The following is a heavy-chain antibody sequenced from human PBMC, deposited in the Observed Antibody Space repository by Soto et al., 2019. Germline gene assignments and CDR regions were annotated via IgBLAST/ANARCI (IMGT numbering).Heavy chain of an antibody. V-gene: IGHV1-46*01. Sequence: ASVKVSCKASGYTFTSYYMHWVRQAPGQGLEWMGIINPSGGSTRYAQKFQGRVTITRDTSTSTVYMELSSLRSQDTAVYYCARTPGNIASAGNYFDYWGQGALVTVSS. CDR1: GYTFTSYY. CDR2: INPSGGST. CDR3: ARTPGNIASAGNYFDY. D-gene: IGHD6-13*01. J-gene: IGHJ4*02.